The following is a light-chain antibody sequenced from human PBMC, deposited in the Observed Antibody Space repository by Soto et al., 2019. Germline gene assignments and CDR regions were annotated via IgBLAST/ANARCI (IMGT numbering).Light chain of an antibody. CDR1: ETVTGKY. CDR3: QQYSSPPQT. V-gene: IGKV3-20*01. J-gene: IGKJ1*01. CDR2: AAS. Sequence: ESVLTQSPGTLSMSPGERGTLSCRASETVTGKYLAWYQQKAGQAPRLLIFAASNRATGIPDRFSGSGSGTDFTLTISRLEPEDFAVYFCQQYSSPPQTFGQGTKVDIK.